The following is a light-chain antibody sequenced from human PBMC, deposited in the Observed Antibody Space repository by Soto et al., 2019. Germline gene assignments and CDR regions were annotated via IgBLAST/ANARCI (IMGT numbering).Light chain of an antibody. Sequence: QSVLTQPPSASGTPGQRVTISCSGSSSNIGSNTVNWYQQLPETTPKLRVYSNSQRPSGVPDRFSGSKSGTSASLAISGLQSEDEADYYCAAWDDSLNGLVFGGGTKLTVL. CDR2: SNS. CDR3: AAWDDSLNGLV. V-gene: IGLV1-44*01. J-gene: IGLJ2*01. CDR1: SSNIGSNT.